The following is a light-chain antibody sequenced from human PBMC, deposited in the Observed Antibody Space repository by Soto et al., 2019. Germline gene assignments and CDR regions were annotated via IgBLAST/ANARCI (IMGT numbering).Light chain of an antibody. V-gene: IGKV3-11*01. Sequence: EIVLTQSPSTLSLSPGERATLSCRASQTVSSSLAWYQQKPGHAPRLLIYEVSNRPTGIPARFSGSGSGADFTLTISSLEPGDFALYYCQQHINWPLTFGGGTKV. CDR2: EVS. CDR3: QQHINWPLT. J-gene: IGKJ4*01. CDR1: QTVSSS.